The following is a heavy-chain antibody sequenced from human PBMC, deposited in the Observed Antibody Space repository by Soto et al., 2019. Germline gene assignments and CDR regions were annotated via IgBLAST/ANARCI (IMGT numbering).Heavy chain of an antibody. V-gene: IGHV1-18*01. CDR1: GYTFTSYG. CDR2: ISAYNGNT. J-gene: IGHJ6*02. D-gene: IGHD1-1*01. Sequence: QVQLVQSGAEVKKPGASVKVSCKASGYTFTSYGISWVRQAPGQGLEWMGWISAYNGNTNYAQKLHGTVTMTTDTSTSTAYMELRSLRSDDTAVYYCARLIAGRQNWNDDKYYYYYGMDVWGQGTTVTVSS. CDR3: ARLIAGRQNWNDDKYYYYYGMDV.